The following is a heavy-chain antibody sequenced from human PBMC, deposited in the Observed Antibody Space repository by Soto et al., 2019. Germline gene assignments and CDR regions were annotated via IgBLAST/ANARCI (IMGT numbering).Heavy chain of an antibody. CDR1: GYTFTGYY. Sequence: ASVKVSCKASGYTFTGYYMHWVRQAPGQELEWMGWINPNIGGTNYAQKFQGWVTMTRDTSISTAYMELSRLRSDGTAVYYCARGGIAGEDAFDIWGQGTMVTVSS. D-gene: IGHD6-13*01. J-gene: IGHJ3*02. CDR2: INPNIGGT. V-gene: IGHV1-2*04. CDR3: ARGGIAGEDAFDI.